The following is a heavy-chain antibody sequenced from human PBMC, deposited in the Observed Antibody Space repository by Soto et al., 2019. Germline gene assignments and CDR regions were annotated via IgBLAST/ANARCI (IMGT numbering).Heavy chain of an antibody. J-gene: IGHJ5*01. D-gene: IGHD2-2*01. Sequence: GGSLRLSCAASGFTFSNYAMNWVRQAPGKGLEWVSVISGSGGSTKYADSVKGRFTISRDNSENTAYLQMNSLRAEDTAVYYCAKGDRYQLLSWFDSWGQGTLVTVSS. CDR1: GFTFSNYA. CDR2: ISGSGGST. V-gene: IGHV3-23*01. CDR3: AKGDRYQLLSWFDS.